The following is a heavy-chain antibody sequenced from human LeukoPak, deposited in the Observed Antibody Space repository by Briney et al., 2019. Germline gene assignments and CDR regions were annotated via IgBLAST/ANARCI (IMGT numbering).Heavy chain of an antibody. V-gene: IGHV4-30-2*01. Sequence: SQTLSLTCAVSGGSISSGGYSWSWIRQPPGKGLEWIGYIHRSGSTYYNPSLKSRVTISVDRSKNQVSLKVTSVTAADTAVYYCDRSNWGMDYWGQGTLVTVSS. CDR2: IHRSGST. CDR1: GGSISSGGYS. CDR3: DRSNWGMDY. J-gene: IGHJ4*02. D-gene: IGHD7-27*01.